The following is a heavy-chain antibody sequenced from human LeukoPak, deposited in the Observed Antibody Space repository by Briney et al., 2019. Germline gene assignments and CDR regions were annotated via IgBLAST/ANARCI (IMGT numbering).Heavy chain of an antibody. V-gene: IGHV3-23*01. D-gene: IGHD6-6*01. CDR1: GFTFSGYA. J-gene: IGHJ4*02. CDR3: ARLISTSSSRFSDY. Sequence: GGSLRFSCAASGFTFSGYAMSWVRQAPGKGLEWVSAISISGGNTYYADSVKGRFTISRDTSRNTLYLQMHSLRAEDTAVYYCARLISTSSSRFSDYWGQGTPVTVSS. CDR2: ISISGGNT.